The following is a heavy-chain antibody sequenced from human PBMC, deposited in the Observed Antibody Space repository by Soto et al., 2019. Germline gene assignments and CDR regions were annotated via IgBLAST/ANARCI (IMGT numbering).Heavy chain of an antibody. D-gene: IGHD2-2*01. CDR1: GDSVSSNSAA. V-gene: IGHV6-1*01. CDR3: ARDRIVLVPAAVRSYSYGMDV. J-gene: IGHJ6*02. CDR2: TYYRSKWYN. Sequence: QVQLQQSGPGLVKPSQTLSLTCAISGDSVSSNSAAWNWIRQSPSRGLEWLGRTYYRSKWYNDYAVSRTSRITINPDTYKIQFSLQLTSVPPEDTAVYYCARDRIVLVPAAVRSYSYGMDVWGQCTTVTVSS.